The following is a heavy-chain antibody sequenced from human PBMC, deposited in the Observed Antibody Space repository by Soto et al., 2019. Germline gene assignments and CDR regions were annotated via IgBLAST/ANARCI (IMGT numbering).Heavy chain of an antibody. Sequence: SVKVSCKASGGTLSSYAISWVRQAPGQGLEWMGGIIPIFGTASYAHKFQGRVTITADESTSTAYMELSSLRSEDTAVYYCARGPYENSYGYFSPGNFDYWGQGTLVTVSS. CDR1: GGTLSSYA. V-gene: IGHV1-69*01. CDR3: ARGPYENSYGYFSPGNFDY. CDR2: IIPIFGTA. J-gene: IGHJ4*02. D-gene: IGHD5-18*01.